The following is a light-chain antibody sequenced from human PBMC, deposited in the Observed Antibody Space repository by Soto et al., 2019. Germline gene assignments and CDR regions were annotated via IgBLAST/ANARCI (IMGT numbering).Light chain of an antibody. J-gene: IGKJ5*01. CDR2: GAS. CDR3: QQLHSYPIT. Sequence: QITQSQPSLYKSVGGGVSIXWGASQGIRTDLGWYQQSPGKAPKLLIYGASTLQSGVPSRFSGSESGAEFTLTISSLQPEDFAAYYCQQLHSYPITFGQGTRLEI. V-gene: IGKV1-17*01. CDR1: QGIRTD.